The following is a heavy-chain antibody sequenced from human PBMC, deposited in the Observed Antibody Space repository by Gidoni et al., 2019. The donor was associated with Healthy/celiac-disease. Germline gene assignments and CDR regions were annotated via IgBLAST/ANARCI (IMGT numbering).Heavy chain of an antibody. Sequence: QVQLQESGPGLVKPSQTLSLTCTVSGGSISSGGYHWSWIRQHPGKGLEWIGYIYYSGSTYYNPSLKSRVTISVDTSKNQFSLKLSSVTAADTAVYYCARVTGTTFMDYWGQGTLVTVSS. D-gene: IGHD1-7*01. CDR3: ARVTGTTFMDY. J-gene: IGHJ4*02. V-gene: IGHV4-31*03. CDR1: GGSISSGGYH. CDR2: IYYSGST.